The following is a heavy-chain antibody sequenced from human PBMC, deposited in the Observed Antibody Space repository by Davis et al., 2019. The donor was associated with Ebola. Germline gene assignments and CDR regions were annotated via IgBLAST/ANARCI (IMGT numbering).Heavy chain of an antibody. D-gene: IGHD2-15*01. J-gene: IGHJ6*04. CDR1: GGSISSYY. Sequence: SETLSLTCTVSGGSISSYYWSWIRQPPGKGLEWIGQVNRGGSTNYNPSLESRVTISVDTSKNQFSLKMTSVTAADTAVYYCARGRSGLSVWGKGTTVTVSS. V-gene: IGHV4-4*08. CDR2: VNRGGST. CDR3: ARGRSGLSV.